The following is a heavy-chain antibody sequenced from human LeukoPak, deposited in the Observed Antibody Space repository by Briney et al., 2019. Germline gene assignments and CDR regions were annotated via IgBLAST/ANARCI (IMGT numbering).Heavy chain of an antibody. J-gene: IGHJ4*02. V-gene: IGHV4-38-2*02. CDR3: ARAYCTNGVCSFDY. CDR1: GYFISSGYY. Sequence: SETLSLTCTVSGYFISSGYYWGWIRQPPGKGLQWIGSIHHSGSTYYNPSLKSRVTISVDTSKNQFSLKLSSVTAAGTAVYYCARAYCTNGVCSFDYWGQGTLVTVSS. CDR2: IHHSGST. D-gene: IGHD2-8*01.